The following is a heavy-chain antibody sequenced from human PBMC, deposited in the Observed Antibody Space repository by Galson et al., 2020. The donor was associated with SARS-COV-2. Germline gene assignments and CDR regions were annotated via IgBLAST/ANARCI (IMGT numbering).Heavy chain of an antibody. J-gene: IGHJ6*03. CDR2: IYSGGST. D-gene: IGHD4-17*01. CDR3: ARAYGDYYFDY. Sequence: GGSLRLSCAASGFTVSSNYMSWVRQAPGKGLEWVSVIYSGGSTYYADSVKGRFTISRDNSKNTLYLQMNSLRAEDTAVYYCARAYGDYYFDYWGKGTTVTVSS. CDR1: GFTVSSNY. V-gene: IGHV3-53*01.